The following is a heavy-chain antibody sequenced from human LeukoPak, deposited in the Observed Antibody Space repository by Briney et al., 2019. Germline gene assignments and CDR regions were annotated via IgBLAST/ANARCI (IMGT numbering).Heavy chain of an antibody. Sequence: GGSLKLSCTASGFTFSNAWMNWVRQAPGKGLEWVGRIVSKTDGGRTDYAAPVKGRFTISRDDSKNTVYLQMNSLKTEDTAVYYCTRDTDYWGQGTLVTVSS. CDR3: TRDTDY. J-gene: IGHJ4*02. CDR1: GFTFSNAW. D-gene: IGHD5-18*01. CDR2: IVSKTDGGRT. V-gene: IGHV3-15*07.